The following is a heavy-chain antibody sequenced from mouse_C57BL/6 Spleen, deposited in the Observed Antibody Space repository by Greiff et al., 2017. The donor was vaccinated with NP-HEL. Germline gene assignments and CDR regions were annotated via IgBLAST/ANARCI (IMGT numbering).Heavy chain of an antibody. Sequence: EVQLQESGPGLVKPSQSLSLTCSVTGYSITSGYYWNWIRQFPGNTLEWMGYISYDGSNNYNPSLKNRISITRDTSKNQFFLKLNSVTTEDTATYYCLYYDYGYGYFDVWGTGTTVTVSS. V-gene: IGHV3-6*01. CDR3: LYYDYGYGYFDV. J-gene: IGHJ1*03. CDR2: ISYDGSN. D-gene: IGHD2-4*01. CDR1: GYSITSGYY.